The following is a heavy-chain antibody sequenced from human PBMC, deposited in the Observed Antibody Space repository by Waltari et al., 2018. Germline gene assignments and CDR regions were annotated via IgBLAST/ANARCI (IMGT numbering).Heavy chain of an antibody. D-gene: IGHD3-10*01. CDR2: IRYDGSNK. Sequence: QVQLVQSGAEVKKPGSSVKVSCKASGGTFSSYAISWVRQAPGKGLEWVAFIRYDGSNKYYADSVKGRFTISRDNSKNTLYLQMNSLRAEDTAVYYCARAMVRGAPLDYWGQGTLVIVSS. CDR1: GGTFSSYA. V-gene: IGHV3-30*02. CDR3: ARAMVRGAPLDY. J-gene: IGHJ4*02.